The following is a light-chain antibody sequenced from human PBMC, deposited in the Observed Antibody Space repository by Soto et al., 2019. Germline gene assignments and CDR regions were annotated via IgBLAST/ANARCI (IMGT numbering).Light chain of an antibody. CDR3: QLYNSYPGT. CDR2: DAS. V-gene: IGKV1-5*01. J-gene: IGKJ1*01. CDR1: QSISRW. Sequence: DIPMTQSPSTLSASVGDRVTITCRAGQSISRWLAWYQQKPGRAPNLLIYDASSLESGVPSRFSGRGSGTEFTLFTTSRQRDDFPAYYWQLYNSYPGTLVQGTKAEVK.